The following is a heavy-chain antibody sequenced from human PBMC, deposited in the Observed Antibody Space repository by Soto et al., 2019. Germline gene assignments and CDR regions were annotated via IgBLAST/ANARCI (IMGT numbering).Heavy chain of an antibody. D-gene: IGHD3-9*01. CDR2: INHSGST. Sequence: SETLSLTCAVSGGSISSGGYSWSWIRQPPGKGLEWIGEINHSGSTNYNPSLKSRVTISVDTSKNQFSLKLSSVTAADTAVYYCARGGVLRYFDWFLIWGQGTMVTVSS. J-gene: IGHJ3*02. V-gene: IGHV4-30-2*01. CDR3: ARGGVLRYFDWFLI. CDR1: GGSISSGGYS.